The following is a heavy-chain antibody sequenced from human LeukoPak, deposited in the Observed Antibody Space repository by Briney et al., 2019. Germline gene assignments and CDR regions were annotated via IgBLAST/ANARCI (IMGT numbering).Heavy chain of an antibody. J-gene: IGHJ6*03. Sequence: SETLSHTCTVSDGSITNYDWSWVRQPPGKGLEFIGHVHYSGTANYNPSLRSRVTISIDTSKKHFFLKLKSVTAADTAVYYCARTINSYYYYMDVWGKGTTVTVSS. CDR1: DGSITNYD. D-gene: IGHD5-24*01. CDR3: ARTINSYYYYMDV. V-gene: IGHV4-59*01. CDR2: VHYSGTA.